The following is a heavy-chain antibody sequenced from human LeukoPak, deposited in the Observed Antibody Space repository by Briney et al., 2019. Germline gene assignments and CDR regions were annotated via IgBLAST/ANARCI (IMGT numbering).Heavy chain of an antibody. D-gene: IGHD3-3*01. Sequence: GSLRLSWAASGFTFNSYSMNWVRQAPGKGLEGGSSISSSSSYIYYADSVKGRFTISRDNAKNSLYLQMNSLRAEDTAVYYCARAATIFGVVTNFDYWGQGTLVTVSS. CDR2: ISSSSSYI. CDR1: GFTFNSYS. CDR3: ARAATIFGVVTNFDY. J-gene: IGHJ4*02. V-gene: IGHV3-21*01.